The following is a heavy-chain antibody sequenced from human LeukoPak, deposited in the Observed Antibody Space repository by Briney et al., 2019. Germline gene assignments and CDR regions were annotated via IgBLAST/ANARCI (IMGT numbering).Heavy chain of an antibody. Sequence: PTGGSLRLSCAASGFTFSSYAMSWVRQAPGKGLEWVSAISGSGGSTYYADSVKGRFTISRDNSKNTLYLQMNSLRAEDTAVYYCARDWGVPAAIARRPYNWFDPWGQGTLVTVSS. D-gene: IGHD2-2*01. CDR1: GFTFSSYA. CDR3: ARDWGVPAAIARRPYNWFDP. V-gene: IGHV3-23*01. CDR2: ISGSGGST. J-gene: IGHJ5*02.